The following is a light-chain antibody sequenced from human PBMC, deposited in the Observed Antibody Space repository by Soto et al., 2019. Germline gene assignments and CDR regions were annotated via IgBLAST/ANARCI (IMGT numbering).Light chain of an antibody. V-gene: IGLV1-40*01. Sequence: QSVLTQPPSVSGAPGQRVTISCTGSSSNIGAGYDVHWYQQLPGTAPKLLIYGNSNRPSGVPDRFSGSKSGTSASLAITGLQAEDEADCYCQSYDSSLSGSGGVFGGGTKLTVL. CDR3: QSYDSSLSGSGGV. J-gene: IGLJ2*01. CDR1: SSNIGAGYD. CDR2: GNS.